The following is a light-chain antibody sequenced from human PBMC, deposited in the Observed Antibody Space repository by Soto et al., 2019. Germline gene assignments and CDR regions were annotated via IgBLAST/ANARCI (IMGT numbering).Light chain of an antibody. V-gene: IGKV1-5*03. J-gene: IGKJ1*01. CDR3: QHYNSYSEA. CDR1: QTISSW. CDR2: KAS. Sequence: DIQMNNYPSTLSVAGEDSVSMSCRASQTISSWLAWYQQKPGKAPKLLIYKASTLKSGVPSRCSGSGSGIEVILTIRSLQPDDFPTYYFQHYNSYSEAFGQGTKVDIK.